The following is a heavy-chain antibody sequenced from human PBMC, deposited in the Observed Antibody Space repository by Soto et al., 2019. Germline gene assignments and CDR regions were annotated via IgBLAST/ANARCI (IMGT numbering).Heavy chain of an antibody. V-gene: IGHV1-8*01. CDR3: ATERTGTTSMDV. Sequence: QVQLVQSGAEVKKPGASVKVSCKASGYTFTSYDINWVRQATGQGLEWMGWVNPNSGNTGYAQKFRGRVTMTRNTSRSTAYMELSSLRSEDTAVYYCATERTGTTSMDVWGQGTTVTVSS. J-gene: IGHJ6*02. D-gene: IGHD1-1*01. CDR2: VNPNSGNT. CDR1: GYTFTSYD.